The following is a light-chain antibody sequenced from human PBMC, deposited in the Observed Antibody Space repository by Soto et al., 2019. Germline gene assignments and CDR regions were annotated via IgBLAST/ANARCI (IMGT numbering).Light chain of an antibody. Sequence: QSVLTQPPSVSGAPGQRVTISCTGSSSNIGAGYDVHWYQRIPGTAPKLLIYAVTNRPSGVPDRFSGSKSDTSASLAITGLQAEDEADYYCHSYDSSLSGSVFGGGTK. CDR2: AVT. J-gene: IGLJ2*01. V-gene: IGLV1-40*01. CDR3: HSYDSSLSGSV. CDR1: SSNIGAGYD.